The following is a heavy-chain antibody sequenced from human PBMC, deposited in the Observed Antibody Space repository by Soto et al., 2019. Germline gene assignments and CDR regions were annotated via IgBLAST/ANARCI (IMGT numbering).Heavy chain of an antibody. V-gene: IGHV3-33*01. CDR3: ARDFLQYDSSSCLDY. CDR2: IWGDGNAK. CDR1: GFTFSNYG. J-gene: IGHJ4*02. D-gene: IGHD3-22*01. Sequence: PGGSLRLSCAASGFTFSNYGMHWVRQAPGKGLEWVAVIWGDGNAKYYVDSVKGRFTISRDSSKNTLYLQMDSLRAEDTAVYYCARDFLQYDSSSCLDYWGQGTLVTVSS.